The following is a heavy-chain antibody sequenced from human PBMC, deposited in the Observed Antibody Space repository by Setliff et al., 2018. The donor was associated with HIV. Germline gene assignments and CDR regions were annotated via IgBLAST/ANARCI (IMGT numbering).Heavy chain of an antibody. J-gene: IGHJ4*02. CDR2: IKPDGSER. D-gene: IGHD1-1*01. CDR1: GGSISTSNYY. V-gene: IGHV3-7*01. Sequence: ETLSLTCTVSGGSISTSNYYWGWVRQPPGKGLEWVANIKPDGSERYYIDYVKGRFTISRDNARNSGYLQMNSLRAEDPAVYYCAGSRGYFVQAEWGQGPLVTVSS. CDR3: AGSRGYFVQAE.